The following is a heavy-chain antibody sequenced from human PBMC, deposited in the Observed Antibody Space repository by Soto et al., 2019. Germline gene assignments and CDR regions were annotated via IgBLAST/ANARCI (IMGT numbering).Heavy chain of an antibody. J-gene: IGHJ5*02. CDR2: INYSGST. V-gene: IGHV4-30-4*01. CDR3: ARGSTMIVVPGWFDP. Sequence: QVQLQESGPGLVKPSQTLSLTCTVSGGSISSGDYYWSWIRQPPGKGLEWIGYINYSGSTYYNPSLKSRVTISVDTSKNQFSLKLSSVTAADTAVYYCARGSTMIVVPGWFDPWGQGTLVTVSS. D-gene: IGHD3-22*01. CDR1: GGSISSGDYY.